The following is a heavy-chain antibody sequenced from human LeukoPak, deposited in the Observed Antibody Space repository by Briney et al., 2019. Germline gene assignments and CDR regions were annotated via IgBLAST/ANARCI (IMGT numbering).Heavy chain of an antibody. D-gene: IGHD2-15*01. CDR2: ISGSGGST. CDR3: AREGKEPGSGYFDL. Sequence: GGSLRLSCAASGFTFSSYAMSWVRQAPGKGLEWVSVISGSGGSTYYADSVKGRFTISRDNSKNTLYLHMNTLRVEDTAVYYCAREGKEPGSGYFDLWGRGTVVTVSS. CDR1: GFTFSSYA. J-gene: IGHJ2*01. V-gene: IGHV3-23*01.